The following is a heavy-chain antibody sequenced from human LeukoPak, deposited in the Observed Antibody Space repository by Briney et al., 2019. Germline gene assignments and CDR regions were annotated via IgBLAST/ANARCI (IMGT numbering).Heavy chain of an antibody. Sequence: SETLSLTCTVSGGSISSYYWSWIRQPPGKGLEWIGDIYYSGSTNYNPSLKSRVTISVDTSKNQFSLKLSSVTAADTAVYYCARGTPYSYDSSGSYLIFDSWGQGTLVTVSS. D-gene: IGHD3-22*01. J-gene: IGHJ4*02. V-gene: IGHV4-59*01. CDR3: ARGTPYSYDSSGSYLIFDS. CDR2: IYYSGST. CDR1: GGSISSYY.